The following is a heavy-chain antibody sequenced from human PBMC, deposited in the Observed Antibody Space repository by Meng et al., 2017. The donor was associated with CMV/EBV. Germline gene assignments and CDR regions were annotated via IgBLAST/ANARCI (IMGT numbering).Heavy chain of an antibody. Sequence: SLKISGAASGFTFSSYEMNWVRQAPGKGLEWVSYISSSGSTIYYADSVKGRFTISRDNAKNSLYLQMNSLRAEDTAVYYCARERNWNSGVEYYFDYWGQGTLVTVSS. D-gene: IGHD1-7*01. V-gene: IGHV3-48*03. J-gene: IGHJ4*02. CDR2: ISSSGSTI. CDR1: GFTFSSYE. CDR3: ARERNWNSGVEYYFDY.